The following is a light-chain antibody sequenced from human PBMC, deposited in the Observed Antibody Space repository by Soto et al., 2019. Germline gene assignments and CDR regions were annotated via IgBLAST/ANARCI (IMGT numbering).Light chain of an antibody. CDR1: SSDVGSHNL. J-gene: IGLJ7*01. Sequence: QSVLTQPASVSGSPGQSITISCAGTSSDVGSHNLVSWYNQHPGQAPKLMIYEVSKRPVGVSTRFSASKSGNTASLTISGLQAEDEDDYYCCSYGGSRAVFGGGTQLPVL. CDR3: CSYGGSRAV. V-gene: IGLV2-23*02. CDR2: EVS.